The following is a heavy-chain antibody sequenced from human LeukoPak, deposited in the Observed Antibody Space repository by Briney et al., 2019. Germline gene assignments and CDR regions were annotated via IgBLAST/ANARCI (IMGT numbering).Heavy chain of an antibody. V-gene: IGHV4-59*08. CDR1: GVSISSFY. Sequence: SETLSLTCFVSGVSISSFYWSWVRQPPGKGLEWIGYVYYGGSTTYNPSLKSRVTISVDTSRRQFSLNLTSATAADTAVYYCARQGYSSTSDAFDVWGQGTMVTVS. CDR2: VYYGGST. D-gene: IGHD5-18*01. CDR3: ARQGYSSTSDAFDV. J-gene: IGHJ3*01.